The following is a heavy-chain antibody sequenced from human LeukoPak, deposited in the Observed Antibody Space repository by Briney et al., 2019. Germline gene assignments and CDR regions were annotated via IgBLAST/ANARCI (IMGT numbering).Heavy chain of an antibody. CDR2: ISYDGSNK. J-gene: IGHJ4*02. CDR1: GFTSSSYG. CDR3: AKGKYYYDSSGYYYDGFDY. Sequence: PGGSLRLSCSASGFTSSSYGMHWVRQAPGKGLEWVAVISYDGSNKYYADYVKGRFTISRDNSKNTLYLQMNSLRAEDTAVYYCAKGKYYYDSSGYYYDGFDYWGQGTLVTVSS. D-gene: IGHD3-22*01. V-gene: IGHV3-30*18.